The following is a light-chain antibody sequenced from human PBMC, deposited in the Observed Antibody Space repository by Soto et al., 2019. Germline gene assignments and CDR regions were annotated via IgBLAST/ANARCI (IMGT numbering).Light chain of an antibody. CDR1: SSDVGGYNY. V-gene: IGLV2-11*01. Sequence: QSALTQPRSVSVSPGQSVTISCTGTSSDVGGYNYVSWYQQHPGTAPTLMIYDVSMRPSGVPDRFSGSKSGNTASLTISGLQAEDEADYYCCSYAGSYTIYVCGTGTKLTVL. CDR2: DVS. CDR3: CSYAGSYTIYV. J-gene: IGLJ1*01.